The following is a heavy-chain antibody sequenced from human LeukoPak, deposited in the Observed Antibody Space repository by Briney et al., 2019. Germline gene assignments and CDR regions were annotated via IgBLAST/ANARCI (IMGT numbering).Heavy chain of an antibody. D-gene: IGHD1-14*01. CDR3: ARVGEPMDV. V-gene: IGHV1-18*01. J-gene: IGHJ6*03. Sequence: RASLKLSCTASGYTFTSSGISWVRQAPGKGLEWMGWISADNGNTNFAQMLEGRVTMTTDTSTSTAYMELRSLRSDDTAVYYCARVGEPMDVWGKGTTVTVSS. CDR1: GYTFTSSG. CDR2: ISADNGNT.